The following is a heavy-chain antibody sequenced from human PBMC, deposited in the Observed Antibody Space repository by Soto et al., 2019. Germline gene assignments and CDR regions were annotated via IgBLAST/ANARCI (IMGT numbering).Heavy chain of an antibody. D-gene: IGHD2-15*01. Sequence: EVQLVESGGGLVQPGGSLRLSCAASGFTFSSYAMHWVRQAPGKGLEYVSAISSNGGSTYYANSVKGRFTISRDNSKNTLYLQMGSLRAEDMAVYYCARGGVVVTATYGMDVWGQGTTVTVSS. V-gene: IGHV3-64*01. J-gene: IGHJ6*02. CDR2: ISSNGGST. CDR1: GFTFSSYA. CDR3: ARGGVVVTATYGMDV.